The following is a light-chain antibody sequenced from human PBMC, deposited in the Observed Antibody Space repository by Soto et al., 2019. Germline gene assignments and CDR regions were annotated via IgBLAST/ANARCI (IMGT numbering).Light chain of an antibody. CDR2: KAS. Sequence: LSPSTLSGSVGDRVTITCRASQTISSWLPWYQQKPGKAPKLLIYKASTLKSGVPSRFSGSGSGTEFTLTISSLQPDDFATYYCQHYNSYSEAFGQGTKVDIK. V-gene: IGKV1-5*03. CDR3: QHYNSYSEA. CDR1: QTISSW. J-gene: IGKJ1*01.